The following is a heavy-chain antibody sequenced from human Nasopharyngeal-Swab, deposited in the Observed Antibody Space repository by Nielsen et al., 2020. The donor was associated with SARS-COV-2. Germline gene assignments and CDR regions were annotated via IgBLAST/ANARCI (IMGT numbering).Heavy chain of an antibody. Sequence: SETLSLTCTVSGGSISSSNYYWGWIRQPPGKELEWIGSIYYSGSTYYNPSLKSRVTISVDTSKKQFSLKLSSVAAADTAVYYCAREFGVYHIVTTQTHWFDPWGQGTLVTVSS. V-gene: IGHV4-39*02. CDR2: IYYSGST. CDR3: AREFGVYHIVTTQTHWFDP. D-gene: IGHD3-10*01. J-gene: IGHJ5*02. CDR1: GGSISSSNYY.